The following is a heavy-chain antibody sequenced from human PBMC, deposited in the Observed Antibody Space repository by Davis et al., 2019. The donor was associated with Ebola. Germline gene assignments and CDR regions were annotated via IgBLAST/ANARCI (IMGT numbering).Heavy chain of an antibody. J-gene: IGHJ3*02. CDR3: ARVGNYYDSSGYYYSAAFDI. D-gene: IGHD3-22*01. V-gene: IGHV3-33*01. CDR2: IWYDGSNK. Sequence: GESLKISCAASGFTFSSYGMHWVRQAPGKGLEWVAVIWYDGSNKYYADSVKGRFTISRDNSKNTLYLQMNSLRAEDTAVYYCARVGNYYDSSGYYYSAAFDIWGQGTMVTVSS. CDR1: GFTFSSYG.